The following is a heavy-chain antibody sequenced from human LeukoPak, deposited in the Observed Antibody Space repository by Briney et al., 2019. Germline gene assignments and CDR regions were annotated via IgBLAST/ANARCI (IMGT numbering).Heavy chain of an antibody. J-gene: IGHJ4*02. CDR2: MNPNSGNT. V-gene: IGHV1-8*01. CDR1: GYTFTSYD. D-gene: IGHD1-1*01. Sequence: ASVTVSCKTSGYTFTSYDVHWVRQAAGQGLEWLGWMNPNSGNTAYAQRFQGRLSMTRDTSIRTAYIELSSLRSDDTAVYYCARRGWRLNERGYYFDYWGQGTLLTVSS. CDR3: ARRGWRLNERGYYFDY.